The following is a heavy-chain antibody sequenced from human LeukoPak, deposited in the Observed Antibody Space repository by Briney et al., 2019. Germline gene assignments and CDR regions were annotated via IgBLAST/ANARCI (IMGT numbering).Heavy chain of an antibody. V-gene: IGHV3-21*01. CDR2: ISSSSSYI. J-gene: IGHJ5*02. Sequence: PGGSLRLSCAASGFTFSSYSMNWVRQAPGKGLEWVSSISSSSSYIYYADSVKGRFTISRDNAKNSLYLQMNSLRAEDTAVYYCARDKNYYGSGSTFNWFDPWGQGTLVTVSS. D-gene: IGHD3-10*01. CDR3: ARDKNYYGSGSTFNWFDP. CDR1: GFTFSSYS.